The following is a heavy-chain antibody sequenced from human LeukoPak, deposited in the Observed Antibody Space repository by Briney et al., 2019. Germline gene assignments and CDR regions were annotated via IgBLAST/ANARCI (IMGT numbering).Heavy chain of an antibody. Sequence: SETLSLTCTVSGGSISSGGYYWSWIRQHPGKGLEWIGYIYYSGSTYYNPSLKSRVTISVDTSKNQFSLKLSSVTAADTAVYYCARASPGYDFRSGYNPSQYFDYWGQGTLVTVSS. D-gene: IGHD3-3*01. CDR3: ARASPGYDFRSGYNPSQYFDY. V-gene: IGHV4-31*03. CDR2: IYYSGST. CDR1: GGSISSGGYY. J-gene: IGHJ4*02.